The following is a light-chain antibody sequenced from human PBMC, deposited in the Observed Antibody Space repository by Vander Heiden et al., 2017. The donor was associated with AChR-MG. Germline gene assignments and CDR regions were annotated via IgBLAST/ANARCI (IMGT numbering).Light chain of an antibody. CDR2: SAS. CDR1: QGVGNN. Sequence: EIVMTQSPAPLSVSPGERATLSCRASQGVGNNLAWYQQKPGQPPRLLIHSASTRAPGIPARFSGSGSGTEFTLTISSLQSEDSAIYCCQQYNDWPQTFGQGTKVEIK. CDR3: QQYNDWPQT. J-gene: IGKJ1*01. V-gene: IGKV3D-15*01.